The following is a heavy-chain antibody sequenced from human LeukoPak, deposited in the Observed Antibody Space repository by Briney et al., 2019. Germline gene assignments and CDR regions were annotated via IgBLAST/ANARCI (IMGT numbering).Heavy chain of an antibody. CDR3: AKVRKGVGAFDI. CDR1: GFTFRNYG. CDR2: ISGSSDST. D-gene: IGHD3-16*01. J-gene: IGHJ3*02. Sequence: GGTLRLSCAASGFTFRNYGMSWVRQAPGKGLEWVSSISGSSDSTYYPDSVKGRFTISRDSSKNTLYLQLDSLRTEDTAVYYCAKVRKGVGAFDIWGQGIMVTVSS. V-gene: IGHV3-23*01.